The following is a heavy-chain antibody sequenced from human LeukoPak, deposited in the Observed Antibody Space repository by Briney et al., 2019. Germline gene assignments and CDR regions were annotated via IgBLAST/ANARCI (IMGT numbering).Heavy chain of an antibody. J-gene: IGHJ4*02. CDR1: GDSISSYY. V-gene: IGHV4-59*01. D-gene: IGHD2-8*02. CDR2: IYNSRST. CDR3: ARARFYSTGVDY. Sequence: SETLSLTCTVSGDSISSYYWSWIRQPPGKGLEWIGYIYNSRSTNYNPSLKSRVTISADTSKNQFSLKPSSMTAADTAVYYCARARFYSTGVDYWGQGTLVTVSS.